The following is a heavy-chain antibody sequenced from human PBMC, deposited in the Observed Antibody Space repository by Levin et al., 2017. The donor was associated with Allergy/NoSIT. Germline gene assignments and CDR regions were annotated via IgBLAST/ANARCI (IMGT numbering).Heavy chain of an antibody. CDR3: ARDSYSSPYDY. D-gene: IGHD6-13*01. J-gene: IGHJ4*02. Sequence: GESLKISCAASGFTFSSYGMHWVRQAPGKGLEWVAVIWYDGSNKYYADSVKGRFTISRDNSKNTLYLQMNSLRAEDTAVYYCARDSYSSPYDYWGQGTLVTVSS. CDR2: IWYDGSNK. V-gene: IGHV3-33*01. CDR1: GFTFSSYG.